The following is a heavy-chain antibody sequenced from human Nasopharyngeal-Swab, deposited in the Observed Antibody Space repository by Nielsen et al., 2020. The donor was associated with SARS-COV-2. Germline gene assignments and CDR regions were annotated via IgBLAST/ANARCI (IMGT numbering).Heavy chain of an antibody. D-gene: IGHD3-10*01. CDR2: INWKSGSP. J-gene: IGHJ6*02. Sequence: GGSLRLSCTASGFRFDYYAMIRDGPAPGKGLERVPGINWKSGSPGYADSVKGRFTISRDNAKNTLYLQMNSLRPDDTALYYCAKDMGNYYGSTSIDVWSQGTTITV. CDR1: GFRFDYYA. V-gene: IGHV3-9*01. CDR3: AKDMGNYYGSTSIDV.